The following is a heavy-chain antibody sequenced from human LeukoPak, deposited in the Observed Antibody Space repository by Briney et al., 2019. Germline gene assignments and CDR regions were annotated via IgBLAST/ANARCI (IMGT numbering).Heavy chain of an antibody. CDR3: ARGPTYCSGRSCPPPAYYYYMDV. CDR2: IFYSGSA. Sequence: PSQTLSLTCTVSGGSISSDYWSWSRHPPGKGLGWMGYIFYSGSANYNPSLKRRATISVDTSKNQFSLKLSSVTAADTAVYYCARGPTYCSGRSCPPPAYYYYMDVWGKATTVTISS. CDR1: GGSISSDY. D-gene: IGHD2-15*01. V-gene: IGHV4-59*01. J-gene: IGHJ6*03.